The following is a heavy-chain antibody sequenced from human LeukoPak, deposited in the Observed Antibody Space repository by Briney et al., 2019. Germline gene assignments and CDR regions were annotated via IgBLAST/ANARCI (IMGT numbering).Heavy chain of an antibody. CDR3: ARVPKYFDL. Sequence: PSETLSLTCSVSGGSINSDDYYWSWVRQPPGKGLEWIGYIYYSGSTYYNPSLKSRVSISVDTSKDQFSLKLSSVTAADTAVYYCARVPKYFDLWGRGTLVTVSS. V-gene: IGHV4-30-4*01. CDR1: GGSINSDDYY. J-gene: IGHJ2*01. CDR2: IYYSGST.